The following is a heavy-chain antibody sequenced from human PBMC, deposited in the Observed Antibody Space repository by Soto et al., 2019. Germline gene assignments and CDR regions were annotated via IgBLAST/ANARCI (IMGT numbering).Heavy chain of an antibody. CDR3: ARGLAPKIAVAGT. D-gene: IGHD6-19*01. Sequence: SSETLSLTCTVSGGSFSGYYWSWIRQPPGKGLEWIGEINHSGSTNYNPSLKSRVTISVDTSKNQFSLKLSSVTAADTAVYYCARGLAPKIAVAGTWGQGTLVTVSS. CDR1: GGSFSGYY. CDR2: INHSGST. V-gene: IGHV4-34*01. J-gene: IGHJ5*02.